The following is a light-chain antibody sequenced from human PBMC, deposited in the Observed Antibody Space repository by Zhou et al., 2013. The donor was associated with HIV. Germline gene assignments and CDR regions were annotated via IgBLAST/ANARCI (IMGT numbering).Light chain of an antibody. V-gene: IGKV1-6*01. Sequence: IQMTQSPSSLSASVGDRVTITCRASQDIRNELGWYQQKPGKAPKVLIYGASSLQSGVPSRFSGSGSGTDFTLTISSLQPEDFATYYCLQDNNYPRTFGQGTKVE. CDR2: GAS. J-gene: IGKJ1*01. CDR1: QDIRNE. CDR3: LQDNNYPRT.